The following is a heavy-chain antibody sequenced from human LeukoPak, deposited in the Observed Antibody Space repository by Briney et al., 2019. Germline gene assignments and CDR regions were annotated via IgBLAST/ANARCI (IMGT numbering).Heavy chain of an antibody. Sequence: ASETLSLTCSVSGGSINNFYWSWIRQSPGKGLECIGYIFYTGSTNYNPSLKGRVSISVDTSRNQFSLRLNSVTAADTAVYYCARAGDWNDLPYWGQGILVIVSS. D-gene: IGHD1-1*01. CDR3: ARAGDWNDLPY. CDR2: IFYTGST. CDR1: GGSINNFY. J-gene: IGHJ4*02. V-gene: IGHV4-59*01.